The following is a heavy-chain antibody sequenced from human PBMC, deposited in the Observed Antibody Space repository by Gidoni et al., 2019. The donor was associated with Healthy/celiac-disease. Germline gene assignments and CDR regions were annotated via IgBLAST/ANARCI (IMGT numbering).Heavy chain of an antibody. V-gene: IGHV2-5*01. CDR1: GFSLSTSGVG. D-gene: IGHD3-10*01. CDR3: ARLLWFGELCWFDP. CDR2: IYWNDDK. J-gene: IGHJ5*02. Sequence: QITLKESGPTLVKPTQTLTLTCTFSGFSLSTSGVGVGWIRQPPGKALEWLALIYWNDDKRYSPSLKSRLTITKDTSKNQVVLTMTNMDPVDTATYYCARLLWFGELCWFDPWGQGTLVTVSS.